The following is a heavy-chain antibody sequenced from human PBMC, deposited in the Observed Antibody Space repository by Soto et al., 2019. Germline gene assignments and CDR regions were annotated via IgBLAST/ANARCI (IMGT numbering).Heavy chain of an antibody. CDR2: ISWDGGST. J-gene: IGHJ6*02. V-gene: IGHV3-43*01. CDR3: AKDITVVVTAIHHYGMDV. CDR1: GFTFDDYT. D-gene: IGHD2-21*02. Sequence: GGSLRLSCAASGFTFDDYTMHWVRQAPGKGLEWVSLISWDGGSTYYADSVKGRFTISRDNSKNSLYLQMNSLRTEDTALYYCAKDITVVVTAIHHYGMDVWGQETTVTVSS.